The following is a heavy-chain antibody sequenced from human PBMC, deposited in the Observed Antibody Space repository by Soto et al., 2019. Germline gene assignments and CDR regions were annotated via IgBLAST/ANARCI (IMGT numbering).Heavy chain of an antibody. CDR3: ARGVDPNIAVAGDTWLDP. J-gene: IGHJ5*02. V-gene: IGHV3-33*01. D-gene: IGHD6-19*01. Sequence: VGSLRLSCVVSGFTFSSYGMHWVRQAPGKGLEWVTVIWYDGSNKYYADSVKGRLTISRDNSKNTLYLQMDSLRAEDTAVYYYARGVDPNIAVAGDTWLDPWGQETLVTVSS. CDR1: GFTFSSYG. CDR2: IWYDGSNK.